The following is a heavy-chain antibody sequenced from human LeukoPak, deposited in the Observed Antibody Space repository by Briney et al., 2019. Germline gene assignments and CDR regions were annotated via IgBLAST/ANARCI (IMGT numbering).Heavy chain of an antibody. CDR2: ISSSANYI. Sequence: PGGSLRLSCAASGFTVSSYTMNWVSQARGKGLEWVSSISSSANYIYYADSVKGRFTISRDNAKNSVYLQMSSLRAEDTAVYYCARDTTSGRYGGFDYWGQGALVTVSS. V-gene: IGHV3-21*06. CDR1: GFTVSSYT. J-gene: IGHJ4*02. D-gene: IGHD6-19*01. CDR3: ARDTTSGRYGGFDY.